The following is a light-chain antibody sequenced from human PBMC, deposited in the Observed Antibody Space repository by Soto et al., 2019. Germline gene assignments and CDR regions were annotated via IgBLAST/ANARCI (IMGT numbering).Light chain of an antibody. Sequence: IVVTQSPGALSVSPGQRVNLSCRASQSVTTHLAWYQHKPGQAPGRPSHSASPRATIIPAMFIGTGAKTECTLPNSALQSVDVADHFCQQYYNWTWTCGQGTKVDI. CDR3: QQYYNWTWT. CDR2: SAS. CDR1: QSVTTH. J-gene: IGKJ1*01. V-gene: IGKV3-15*01.